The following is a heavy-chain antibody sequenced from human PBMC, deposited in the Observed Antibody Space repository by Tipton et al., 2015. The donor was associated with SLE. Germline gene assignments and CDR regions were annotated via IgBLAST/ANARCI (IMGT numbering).Heavy chain of an antibody. J-gene: IGHJ2*01. V-gene: IGHV3-48*03. CDR3: ASIVGARTVDL. Sequence: SLRLSCAASGFTFSSYAMNWVRQAPGKGLEWVSYISSSGSTIYYADSVKGRFTISRDNAKNSLYLQMNSLRAEDTAVYYCASIVGARTVDLWGRGTLVTVSS. CDR2: ISSSGSTI. D-gene: IGHD1-26*01. CDR1: GFTFSSYA.